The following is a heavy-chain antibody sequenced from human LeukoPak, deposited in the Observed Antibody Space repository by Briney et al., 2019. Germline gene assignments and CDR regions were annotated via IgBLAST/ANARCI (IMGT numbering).Heavy chain of an antibody. D-gene: IGHD3-10*01. V-gene: IGHV3-21*01. CDR2: ISTSSSYI. Sequence: GGSLRLSYAASGFTFSSYSMNWVRQAPGKGLEWVSSISTSSSYIYYADSVKGRFTISRDNAKNSLYLQMNSLRAEDTAVYYCARVSGTFGELYWGQGTLVTVSS. CDR3: ARVSGTFGELY. J-gene: IGHJ4*02. CDR1: GFTFSSYS.